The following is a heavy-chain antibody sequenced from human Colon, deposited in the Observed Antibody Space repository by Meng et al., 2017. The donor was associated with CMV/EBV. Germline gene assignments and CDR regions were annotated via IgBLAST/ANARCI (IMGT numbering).Heavy chain of an antibody. D-gene: IGHD5-12*01. Sequence: SETLSLTCTVSGGSISSSCHYWGWLRQSPGKGLEWIGSIRYDGNTYRTPSLMRRVTLSVDTYKHHFSLHRTSVTAADTSIYYCARSSYNGCYYFDSWGQGTLVTVSS. CDR3: ARSSYNGCYYFDS. V-gene: IGHV4-39*02. CDR1: GGSISSSCHY. J-gene: IGHJ4*02. CDR2: IRYDGNT.